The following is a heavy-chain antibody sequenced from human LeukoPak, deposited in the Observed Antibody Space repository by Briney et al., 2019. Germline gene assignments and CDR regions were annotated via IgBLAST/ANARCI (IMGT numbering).Heavy chain of an antibody. CDR1: GGTFSSYA. J-gene: IGHJ4*02. V-gene: IGHV1-69*05. D-gene: IGHD4-17*01. CDR2: IIPIFGTA. CDR3: ARDRKDYGDPFDY. Sequence: SVKVSCKASGGTFSSYAISWVRQAPGQGLEWMGRIIPIFGTANYAQKFQGRVTITTDESTSTAYMELSSLRSEDTAVYYCARDRKDYGDPFDYWGRGTLVTVSS.